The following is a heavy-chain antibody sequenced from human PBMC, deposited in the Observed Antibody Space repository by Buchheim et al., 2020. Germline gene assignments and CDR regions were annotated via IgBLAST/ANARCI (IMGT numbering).Heavy chain of an antibody. J-gene: IGHJ6*02. CDR2: ISAYNGNT. V-gene: IGHV1-18*01. Sequence: QVQLVQSGAEVKKPGASVKVSCKASGYTFTSYGISWVRQAPGQGLEWMGWISAYNGNTNYAQKLQGRVTMTTDTSTSTAYMELRSLRSDDTAVYYCARFHPPAFYDFWSGYYYYYYGMDVWGQGTT. D-gene: IGHD3-3*01. CDR3: ARFHPPAFYDFWSGYYYYYYGMDV. CDR1: GYTFTSYG.